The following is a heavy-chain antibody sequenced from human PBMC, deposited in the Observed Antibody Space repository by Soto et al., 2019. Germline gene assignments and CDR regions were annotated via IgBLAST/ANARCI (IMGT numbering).Heavy chain of an antibody. CDR3: ARAYGGYADY. Sequence: SETLSLTCTVSGGSISSYYWSWIRQPPGKGLEWIGYIYYSGSTNYNPSLKSRVAISVDTSKNQFSLKLSSVTAADTAVYYCARAYGGYADYWGQGALVTVSS. J-gene: IGHJ4*02. D-gene: IGHD5-12*01. CDR2: IYYSGST. CDR1: GGSISSYY. V-gene: IGHV4-59*01.